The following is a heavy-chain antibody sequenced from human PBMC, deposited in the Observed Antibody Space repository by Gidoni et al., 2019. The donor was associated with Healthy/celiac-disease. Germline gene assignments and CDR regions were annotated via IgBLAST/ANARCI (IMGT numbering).Heavy chain of an antibody. D-gene: IGHD6-19*01. J-gene: IGHJ4*02. CDR3: ARVSPGLDFDY. V-gene: IGHV3-48*01. CDR2: ISSSSSTI. CDR1: GFTFSSYS. Sequence: EVQLVESGGCLVQPGGSLRLSCASSGFTFSSYSMNWVRQAPGKGLEWVSYISSSSSTIYYADSVKGRFTISRDNAKNSLYLQMNSLRAEDTAVYYCARVSPGLDFDYWGQGTLVTVSS.